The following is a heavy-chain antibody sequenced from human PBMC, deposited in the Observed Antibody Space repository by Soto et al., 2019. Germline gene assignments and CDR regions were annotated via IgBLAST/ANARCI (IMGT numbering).Heavy chain of an antibody. CDR3: ARGGGIAAAGTDYYYGMDV. CDR1: GFTFSSYG. CDR2: IWYDGSNK. Sequence: GGSLRLSCAASGFTFSSYGMHWVRQAPGKGLEWVAVIWYDGSNKYYADSVKGRFTISRDNSKNTLYLQMNSLRAEDTAVYYCARGGGIAAAGTDYYYGMDVWGQGTTVTVSS. D-gene: IGHD6-13*01. V-gene: IGHV3-33*01. J-gene: IGHJ6*02.